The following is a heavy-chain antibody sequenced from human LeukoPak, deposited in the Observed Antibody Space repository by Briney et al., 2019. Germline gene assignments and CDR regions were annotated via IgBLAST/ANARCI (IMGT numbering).Heavy chain of an antibody. V-gene: IGHV3-7*01. J-gene: IGHJ4*02. CDR2: MKRDGSEI. D-gene: IGHD1-26*01. CDR3: ARDLFSGSYEVDSGY. CDR1: GNYW. Sequence: PGGSLRLSCAASGNYWMHWVRQAPGKGLEWVANMKRDGSEIYYVDSVKGRFTISRDNAKNSLFLQMNSLRAEDTAVYYCARDLFSGSYEVDSGYWGQGTLVTVSS.